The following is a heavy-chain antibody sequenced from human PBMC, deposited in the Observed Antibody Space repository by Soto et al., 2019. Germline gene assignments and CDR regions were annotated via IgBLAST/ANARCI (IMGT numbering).Heavy chain of an antibody. V-gene: IGHV1-18*01. CDR2: ISAYNGNT. J-gene: IGHJ5*02. CDR1: GYTFTNYG. CDR3: ARYLYDILTGYVYNWFDP. D-gene: IGHD3-9*01. Sequence: ASVKVSCKAFGYTFTNYGISWVRQAPGQGLEWMGWISAYNGNTKYAQKLQGRVTMTTDTSTSTAYMELRSLRSDDTAVYYCARYLYDILTGYVYNWFDPCGQGTPVNVSS.